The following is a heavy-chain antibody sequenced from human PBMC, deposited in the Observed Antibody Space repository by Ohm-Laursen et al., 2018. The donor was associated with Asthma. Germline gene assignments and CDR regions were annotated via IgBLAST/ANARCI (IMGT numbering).Heavy chain of an antibody. CDR3: ARAPRGSDYGDYEIDY. CDR1: GGSISSGGYY. J-gene: IGHJ4*02. Sequence: SDTLSLTCPVSGGSISSGGYYWSWIRQHPGKGLEWIGYIYYSGNTFYNPSLKSRVTISVDTSKNQFSLKLSSVTAADTAVYYCARAPRGSDYGDYEIDYWGQGTLVTVSS. D-gene: IGHD4-17*01. V-gene: IGHV4-30-4*02. CDR2: IYYSGNT.